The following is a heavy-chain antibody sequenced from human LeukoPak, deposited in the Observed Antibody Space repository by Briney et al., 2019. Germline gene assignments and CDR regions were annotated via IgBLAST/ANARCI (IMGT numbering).Heavy chain of an antibody. CDR2: IYYSGST. V-gene: IGHV4-59*01. CDR1: GGSISSYY. D-gene: IGHD2-15*01. CDR3: ARVFGYCSGGSCDNYFDY. Sequence: NPSETLSLTCTVSGGSISSYYWSWIRQPPGKRLEWIGYIYYSGSTNYNPSLKSRVTISVDTSKNQFSLKLSSVTAADTAVYYCARVFGYCSGGSCDNYFDYWGQGTLVTVSS. J-gene: IGHJ4*02.